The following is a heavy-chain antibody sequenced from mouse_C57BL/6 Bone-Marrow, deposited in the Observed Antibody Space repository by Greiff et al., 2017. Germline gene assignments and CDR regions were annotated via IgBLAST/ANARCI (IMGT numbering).Heavy chain of an antibody. J-gene: IGHJ4*01. CDR1: GYTFTDHT. D-gene: IGHD1-1*01. V-gene: IGHV1-78*01. CDR3: ARGGYYYGSSPYAMDY. CDR2: IYPRDGST. Sequence: VQLQQSDAELVKPGASVKISCKVSGYTFTDHTIHWMKQRPEQGLEWIGYIYPRDGSTKYNEKFKGQATLTADKSSSTAYMQLNSLTSEDSAVYFCARGGYYYGSSPYAMDYWGQGTSVTVSS.